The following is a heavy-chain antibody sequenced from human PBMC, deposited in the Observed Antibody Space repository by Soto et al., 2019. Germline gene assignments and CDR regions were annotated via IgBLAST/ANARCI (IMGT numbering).Heavy chain of an antibody. D-gene: IGHD3-10*01. Sequence: SETLSLTCAVSGGSISSGGYSWSWIRQPPGKGLEWIGYIYHSGSTYYNPSLKSRVTISVDRSKNQFSLKLSSVTAADTAVYYCARQRITMVRGVISLFAFDIWGQGTMVT. CDR2: IYHSGST. CDR1: GGSISSGGYS. CDR3: ARQRITMVRGVISLFAFDI. V-gene: IGHV4-30-2*01. J-gene: IGHJ3*02.